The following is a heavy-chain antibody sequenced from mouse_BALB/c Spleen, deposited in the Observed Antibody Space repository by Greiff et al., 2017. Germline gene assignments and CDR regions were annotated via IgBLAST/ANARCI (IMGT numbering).Heavy chain of an antibody. Sequence: VQLVESGPGLVQPSQSLSITCTVSGFSLTSYGVHWVRQSPGKGLEWLGVIWSGGSTDYNAAFISRLSISKDNSKSQVFFKMNSLQANDTAIYYCASYYGNYVPAWFAYWGQGTLVTVSA. CDR3: ASYYGNYVPAWFAY. CDR1: GFSLTSYG. J-gene: IGHJ3*01. D-gene: IGHD2-10*01. CDR2: IWSGGST. V-gene: IGHV2-2*02.